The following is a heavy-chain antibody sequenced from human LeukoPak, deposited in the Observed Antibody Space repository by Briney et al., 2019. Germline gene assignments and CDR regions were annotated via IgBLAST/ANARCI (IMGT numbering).Heavy chain of an antibody. D-gene: IGHD4-17*01. CDR1: GFTFSGSA. CDR3: AKDPYGDFYYYFDY. V-gene: IGHV3-73*01. CDR2: IRSKANSYAT. J-gene: IGHJ4*02. Sequence: PGGSLRLSCAASGFTFSGSAMHWVRQASGKGLEWVGRIRSKANSYATAYAASVKGRFTISRDDSKNTAYLQMNSLRAEDTAVYYCAKDPYGDFYYYFDYWGQGTLVTVSS.